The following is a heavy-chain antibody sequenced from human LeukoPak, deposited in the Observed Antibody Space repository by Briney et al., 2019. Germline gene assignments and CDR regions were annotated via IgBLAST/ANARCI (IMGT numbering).Heavy chain of an antibody. Sequence: SETLSLTCTVSGGSISSYYWSWIRQPPGKGWNGFGEINHSGSTNYNPSLKSRVTISVDTSKNQFSLKLSSVTAADTAVYYCARHRSSRQLAPFDYWGQGTLVTVSS. V-gene: IGHV4-34*01. CDR2: INHSGST. J-gene: IGHJ4*02. CDR3: ARHRSSRQLAPFDY. CDR1: GGSISSYY. D-gene: IGHD6-6*01.